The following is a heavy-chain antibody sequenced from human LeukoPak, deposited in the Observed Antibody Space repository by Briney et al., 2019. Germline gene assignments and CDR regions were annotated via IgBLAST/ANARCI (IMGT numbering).Heavy chain of an antibody. D-gene: IGHD3-3*01. CDR1: GYTFTSYG. CDR2: ISAYNGNT. V-gene: IGHV1-18*01. Sequence: ASVKVSCKASGYTFTSYGISWVRQAPGQGLEWMGWISAYNGNTNYAQKLQGRVTMTEDTSTDTAYMELSSLRSEDTAVYYCATTLYITIFGVVNDAFDIWGQGTMVTVSS. CDR3: ATTLYITIFGVVNDAFDI. J-gene: IGHJ3*02.